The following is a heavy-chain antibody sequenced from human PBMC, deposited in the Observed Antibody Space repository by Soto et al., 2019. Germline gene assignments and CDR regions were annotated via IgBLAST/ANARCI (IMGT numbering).Heavy chain of an antibody. CDR1: GGSISGGDYY. D-gene: IGHD6-19*01. CDR2: IYDSGST. V-gene: IGHV4-31*01. Sequence: QVQLQESGPGLVKPSQTLSLTCTVSGGSISGGDYYWSWIRQHPGKGLEWIGYIYDSGSTHHNPSLKRPVILSLDMSKNQFSLKLSSVTAADTAVYYCARAVSTAGRDWYFDLWGRGTLVTVSS. CDR3: ARAVSTAGRDWYFDL. J-gene: IGHJ2*01.